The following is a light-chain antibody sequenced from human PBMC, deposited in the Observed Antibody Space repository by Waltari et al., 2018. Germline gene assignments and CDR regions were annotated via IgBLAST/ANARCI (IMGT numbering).Light chain of an antibody. CDR2: NDT. J-gene: IGLJ2*01. Sequence: YDLAQPFSVSVSPGQTATITCSGDVLAEKYVRWFQQRQGQSPILILYNDTERPSAIPWRFSGSSSWSTVTLTIRGALPEDEADYHCHAAADNNWFFGGGTKLTVL. CDR3: HAAADNNWF. CDR1: VLAEKY. V-gene: IGLV3-27*01.